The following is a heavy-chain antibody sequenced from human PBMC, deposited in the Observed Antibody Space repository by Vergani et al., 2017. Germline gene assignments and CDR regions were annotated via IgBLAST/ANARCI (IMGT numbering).Heavy chain of an antibody. Sequence: QLQLQESGPGLVKPSETLSLTCTVSGGSISSSSYYWGWIRQPPGTGLEWIGSIYYSGSTYYNPSLKSRVTISVDTSKNQFSLKLSSVTAADTAVYYCARKIAVAGTGPWFDPWGQGTLVTVSS. V-gene: IGHV4-39*07. J-gene: IGHJ5*02. CDR3: ARKIAVAGTGPWFDP. CDR2: IYYSGST. CDR1: GGSISSSSYY. D-gene: IGHD6-19*01.